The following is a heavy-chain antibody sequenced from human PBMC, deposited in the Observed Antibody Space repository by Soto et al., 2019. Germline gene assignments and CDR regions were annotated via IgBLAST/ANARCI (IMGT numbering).Heavy chain of an antibody. V-gene: IGHV3-33*01. CDR3: ARDVIYGSGCLDL. CDR2: TWHDGSNK. Sequence: QVQLVESGGGVVQPGRSLTLSCGASGFSFSSYGMHWVRQAPGKGLEWVAVTWHDGSNKYYADSVKGRFTISRDNSKNTVHLQMDSLRAEDTAVYYCARDVIYGSGCLDLWGRGTPVIVSS. J-gene: IGHJ2*01. D-gene: IGHD3-10*01. CDR1: GFSFSSYG.